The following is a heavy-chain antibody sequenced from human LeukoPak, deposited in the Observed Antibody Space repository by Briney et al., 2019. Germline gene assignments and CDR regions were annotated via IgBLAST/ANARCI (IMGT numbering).Heavy chain of an antibody. J-gene: IGHJ4*02. V-gene: IGHV3-30*03. CDR3: ARRPAYSGSFDLYYFDY. D-gene: IGHD1-26*01. Sequence: GGSLRLSCETSGFTFGSYAMHWVRQAPGKGPEWVAVVSYDGSNKYYADSVKDRFTISRDNSKNTLYLQIHSLRAEDTAVYYCARRPAYSGSFDLYYFDYWGQGTLVTVSS. CDR2: VSYDGSNK. CDR1: GFTFGSYA.